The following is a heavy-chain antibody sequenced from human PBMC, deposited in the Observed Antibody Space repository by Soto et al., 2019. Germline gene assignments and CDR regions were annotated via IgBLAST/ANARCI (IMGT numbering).Heavy chain of an antibody. V-gene: IGHV3-49*04. CDR1: VLTFGNYA. CDR2: IRNQTYSETT. D-gene: IGHD2-2*01. CDR3: TSADSTGMSYFFDS. Sequence: GGSLRLSCTASVLTFGNYAISWVRQAPGKGLEWVGLIRNQTYSETTQYAPSLKGRFTISRDDSNSIAYLQMSSLQVDDSAVYYCTSADSTGMSYFFDSWGQGVLVTVSS. J-gene: IGHJ4*02.